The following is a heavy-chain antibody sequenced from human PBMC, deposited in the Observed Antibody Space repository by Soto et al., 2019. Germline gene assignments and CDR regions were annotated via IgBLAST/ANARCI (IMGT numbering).Heavy chain of an antibody. CDR2: IKSKTDGGTT. Sequence: EVQLVESGGGLVKPGGSLRLSCAASGITFSNAWMSWVRQAPGKGLEWVGRIKSKTDGGTTDYAAPVKGRFTISRDDSKNTLYPQMNSLKTEDTAVYYCSTVSDQVWWLRHYWGQGTLVTVSS. CDR3: STVSDQVWWLRHY. V-gene: IGHV3-15*01. CDR1: GITFSNAW. D-gene: IGHD5-12*01. J-gene: IGHJ4*02.